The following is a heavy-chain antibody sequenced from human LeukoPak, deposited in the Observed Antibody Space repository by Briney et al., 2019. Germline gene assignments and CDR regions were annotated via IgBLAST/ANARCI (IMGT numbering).Heavy chain of an antibody. CDR2: ISSSSSYI. Sequence: GGSLRLSCAASGFTFSNYNMNWVRQAPGKGLEWVSSISSSSSYIYYADSVKGRFTISRDNAKNSLYLQMNSLRAEDTAVYYCAKDALKTSGIALWGLRWFPFDYWGQGNLVTVSS. D-gene: IGHD6-13*01. CDR1: GFTFSNYN. CDR3: AKDALKTSGIALWGLRWFPFDY. V-gene: IGHV3-21*01. J-gene: IGHJ4*02.